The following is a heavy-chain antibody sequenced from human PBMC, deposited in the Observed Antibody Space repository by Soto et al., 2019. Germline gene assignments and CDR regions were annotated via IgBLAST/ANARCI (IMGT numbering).Heavy chain of an antibody. D-gene: IGHD6-13*01. V-gene: IGHV3-33*01. Sequence: QVQLVESGGGVVQPGRSLRLSCAASGFTFSSYGMHWVRQAPGKGLEWVAVIWYDGSNKYYADSVKGRFTISRDNSKNTLYLQMNSLRAEDTAVYYGARGLLSGIAASPRGSDHWCQGTVVTVSS. J-gene: IGHJ5*02. CDR3: ARGLLSGIAASPRGSDH. CDR1: GFTFSSYG. CDR2: IWYDGSNK.